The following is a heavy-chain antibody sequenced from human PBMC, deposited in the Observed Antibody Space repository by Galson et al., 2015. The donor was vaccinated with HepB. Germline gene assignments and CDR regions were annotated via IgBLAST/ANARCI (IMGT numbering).Heavy chain of an antibody. CDR2: ISYDGSNK. Sequence: SLRLSCAASGFTFSSYAMHWVRQAPGKGLEWEAVISYDGSNKYYADSVKGRFTISRDNSKNTLYLQMNSLRAEDTAVYYCAREFGPGYSSSWGFDPWGQGTLVTVSS. V-gene: IGHV3-30-3*01. D-gene: IGHD6-13*01. CDR1: GFTFSSYA. J-gene: IGHJ5*02. CDR3: AREFGPGYSSSWGFDP.